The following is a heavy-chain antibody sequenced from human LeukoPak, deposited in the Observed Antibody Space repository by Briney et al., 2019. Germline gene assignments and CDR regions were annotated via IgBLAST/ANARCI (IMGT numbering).Heavy chain of an antibody. J-gene: IGHJ3*02. CDR3: GKDPNGDYIGAFDM. Sequence: GGSLRLSCAASGFAVSSNHMNWVRQAPGKGLEWVSDIGASGTNTHYADSVKGRSTISRDNAKNTLYLEMNSLRAEDTAVYYCGKDPNGDYIGAFDMWGRGTMVTVSP. CDR2: IGASGTNT. D-gene: IGHD4-17*01. V-gene: IGHV3-23*01. CDR1: GFAVSSNH.